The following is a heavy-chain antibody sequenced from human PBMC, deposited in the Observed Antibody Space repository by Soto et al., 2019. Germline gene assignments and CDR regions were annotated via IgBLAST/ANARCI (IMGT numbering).Heavy chain of an antibody. J-gene: IGHJ5*02. Sequence: GGSLRLSCVGSGFVFKNFAINWVRQPPGKGLEWVSVIRGTGLNTYYAASVKGRFNISRDNSKNTVYLQMDSLKVEDTAVYYCAKRASPANIDNWFDPWGPGTQVTVSS. CDR1: GFVFKNFA. CDR3: AKRASPANIDNWFDP. CDR2: IRGTGLNT. V-gene: IGHV3-23*01.